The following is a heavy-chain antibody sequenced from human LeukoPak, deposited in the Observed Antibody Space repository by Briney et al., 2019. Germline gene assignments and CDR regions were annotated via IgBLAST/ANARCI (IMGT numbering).Heavy chain of an antibody. J-gene: IGHJ4*02. Sequence: GGSLRLSCAASGFTFSRDSMNWVRQAPGKGLEWVAYINGGGSPIYYADSVRGRFTISRDNAKSSLYLQMNSLKTEDTAVYYCTTAPWGGGNWGQGTLVTVSS. V-gene: IGHV3-48*01. CDR3: TTAPWGGGN. CDR1: GFTFSRDS. D-gene: IGHD3-16*01. CDR2: INGGGSPI.